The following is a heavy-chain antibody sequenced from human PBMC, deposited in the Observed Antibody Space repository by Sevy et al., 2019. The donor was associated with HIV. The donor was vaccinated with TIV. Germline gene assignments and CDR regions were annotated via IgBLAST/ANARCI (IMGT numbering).Heavy chain of an antibody. CDR1: GFSFTYW. CDR2: IYPGDSDT. J-gene: IGHJ4*02. V-gene: IGHV5-51*01. CDR3: ARDLNDFWSCLDPSFSFDF. Sequence: GESLKISCKGSGFSFTYWIGWVRQMPGKGPEWVGIIYPGDSDTRYSPSFEGHVTISADKSTNTAYLQCRNLKASDTAIYYCARDLNDFWSCLDPSFSFDFWGQGTLVTVSS. D-gene: IGHD3-3*01.